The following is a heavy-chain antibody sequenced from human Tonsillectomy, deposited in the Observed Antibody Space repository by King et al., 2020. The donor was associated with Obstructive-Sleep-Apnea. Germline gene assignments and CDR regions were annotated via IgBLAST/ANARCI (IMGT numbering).Heavy chain of an antibody. V-gene: IGHV4-59*01. CDR1: GDSINTYY. J-gene: IGHJ5*02. D-gene: IGHD3-22*01. Sequence: QLQESGPGLVKPSETLSLTCTVSGDSINTYYWSWLRQSPEKGLEWIGYIYVTAGTIYNPSLKSRVTISADASRNQFSLTLTSVTAADTAVYCCARHQSAAYYFDSSGYPRPIDRWGQGALVTVSS. CDR3: ARHQSAAYYFDSSGYPRPIDR. CDR2: IYVTAGT.